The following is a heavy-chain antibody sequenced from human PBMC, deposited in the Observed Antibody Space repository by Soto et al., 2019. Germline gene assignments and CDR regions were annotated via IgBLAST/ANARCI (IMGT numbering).Heavy chain of an antibody. CDR2: ISAYNGNT. D-gene: IGHD6-19*01. CDR1: GYTFTSYG. CDR3: ARYGYSSGWFRGHDAFDI. V-gene: IGHV1-18*01. Sequence: ASVKVSCKASGYTFTSYGISLVRQAPGQGLEWMGWISAYNGNTNYAQKLQGRVTMTTDTSTSTAYMELRSLRSDDTAVYYCARYGYSSGWFRGHDAFDIWGQGTMVTVSS. J-gene: IGHJ3*02.